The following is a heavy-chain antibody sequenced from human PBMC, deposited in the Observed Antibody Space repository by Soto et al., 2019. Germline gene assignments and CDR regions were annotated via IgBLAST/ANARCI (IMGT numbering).Heavy chain of an antibody. CDR2: ISGSDGST. CDR3: AKEKDSVAWYTYN. D-gene: IGHD6-19*01. Sequence: GGSLRLSCAASGFTFSSYAMSWVRQGPGKGLEWVSAISGSDGSTYYADSVKGRFTISRDNSKNTLFLQMTSLRAEDTAVYYCAKEKDSVAWYTYNWGQGAVVTVSS. J-gene: IGHJ4*02. CDR1: GFTFSSYA. V-gene: IGHV3-23*01.